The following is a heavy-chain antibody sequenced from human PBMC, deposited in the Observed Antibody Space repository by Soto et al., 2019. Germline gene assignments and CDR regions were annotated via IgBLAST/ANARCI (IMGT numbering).Heavy chain of an antibody. Sequence: SETLSLTCTVSGGSISSYYWSWIRQPPGKGLEWIGYIYYSGSTNYNPSLKSRVTISVDTSKNQFSLKLSSVTAADTAVYYCARAGDRDGYNSIAFDIWGQGTMVTV. CDR3: ARAGDRDGYNSIAFDI. CDR2: IYYSGST. D-gene: IGHD5-12*01. J-gene: IGHJ3*02. CDR1: GGSISSYY. V-gene: IGHV4-59*01.